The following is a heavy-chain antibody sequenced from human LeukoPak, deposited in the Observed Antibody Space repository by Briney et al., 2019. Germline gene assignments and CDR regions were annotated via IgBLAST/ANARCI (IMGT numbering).Heavy chain of an antibody. CDR1: GGSISSSSYY. Sequence: SETLSLTCTVSGGSISSSSYYWGWIRQPPGKGLEWIGSIYYSGSTYYNPSLKSRVTISVDTSTNQFSLKLSSVTAADTAVYFCAKGGYGSGAWGQGTLVTVSS. J-gene: IGHJ5*02. D-gene: IGHD3-10*01. V-gene: IGHV4-39*07. CDR3: AKGGYGSGA. CDR2: IYYSGST.